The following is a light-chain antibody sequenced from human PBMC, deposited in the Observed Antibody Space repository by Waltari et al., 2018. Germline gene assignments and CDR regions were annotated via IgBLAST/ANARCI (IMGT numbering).Light chain of an antibody. CDR3: QQLNSYQWT. CDR1: QGINNY. Sequence: IQLTQSPSSLSASVGDRVTITCRASQGINNYLAWYQPKPGKAPKLLIYAASTLQSGVPSRFSGSGSGTDFTLTIISLQPEDFASYYCQQLNSYQWTFGQGTKVEVK. V-gene: IGKV1-9*01. J-gene: IGKJ1*01. CDR2: AAS.